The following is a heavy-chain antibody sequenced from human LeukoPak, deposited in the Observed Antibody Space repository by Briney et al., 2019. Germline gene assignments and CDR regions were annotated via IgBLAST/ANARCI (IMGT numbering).Heavy chain of an antibody. V-gene: IGHV4-34*01. CDR1: GGSFSGYY. CDR3: ARGILTGYLPLGY. CDR2: INHSGST. J-gene: IGHJ4*02. Sequence: PSETLSLTCAVYGGSFSGYYWSWIRQPPGKGLEWIGEINHSGSTNYNPSLKSRVTISVDTSKNQFSLKLSSVTAADTAVYYCARGILTGYLPLGYWGQGTLVTVSS. D-gene: IGHD3-9*01.